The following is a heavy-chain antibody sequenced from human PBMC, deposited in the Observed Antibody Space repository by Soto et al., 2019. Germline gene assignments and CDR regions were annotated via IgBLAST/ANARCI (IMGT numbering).Heavy chain of an antibody. Sequence: GGSLRLSCAASGFTFSSYGMHWVRQAPGKGLEWVAVIWYDGSNKYYADSVKGRFTISRDNSKNTLYLQMNSLRAEDTAVYYCARDFHDFWSGYYEVSDYYYGMDVWGQGTAVTVSS. CDR1: GFTFSSYG. V-gene: IGHV3-33*01. CDR3: ARDFHDFWSGYYEVSDYYYGMDV. D-gene: IGHD3-3*01. CDR2: IWYDGSNK. J-gene: IGHJ6*02.